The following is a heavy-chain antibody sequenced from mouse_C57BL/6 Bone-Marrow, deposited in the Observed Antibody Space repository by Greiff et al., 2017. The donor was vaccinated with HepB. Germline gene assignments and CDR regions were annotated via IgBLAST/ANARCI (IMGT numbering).Heavy chain of an antibody. Sequence: VQLQQSGPELVKPGASVKISCKASGYTFTDYYMNWVKQSHGKSLEWIGDINPNNGGTSYNQKFKGKATLTVDKSSSTAYMELRSLTSEDSAVYYCARPLYYGNYVPFDYWGQGTTLTVSS. CDR2: INPNNGGT. D-gene: IGHD2-1*01. J-gene: IGHJ2*01. CDR3: ARPLYYGNYVPFDY. V-gene: IGHV1-26*01. CDR1: GYTFTDYY.